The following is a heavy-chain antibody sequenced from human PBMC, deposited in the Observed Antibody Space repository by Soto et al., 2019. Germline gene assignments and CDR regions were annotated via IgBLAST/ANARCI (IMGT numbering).Heavy chain of an antibody. J-gene: IGHJ5*02. D-gene: IGHD5-12*01. V-gene: IGHV4-4*02. Sequence: QVQLQESGPGLVKPSGTLSLTCAVSGASISSNTWWSWVRQPPGKGLAWIGEIYHSGSTNYNPSLKSRVTTSVDKSKNQFSLRLNSVTAADTAVYYCASKRATKENWFDHWGQGTLVTVSS. CDR3: ASKRATKENWFDH. CDR2: IYHSGST. CDR1: GASISSNTW.